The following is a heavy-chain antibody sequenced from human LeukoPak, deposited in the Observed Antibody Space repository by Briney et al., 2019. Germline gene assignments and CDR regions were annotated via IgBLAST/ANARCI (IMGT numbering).Heavy chain of an antibody. V-gene: IGHV3-23*01. CDR3: AKGGGWLYYFDY. CDR1: GFTFSSYA. J-gene: IGHJ4*02. D-gene: IGHD5-24*01. CDR2: ISGSDGST. Sequence: GGSLRLSCAASGFTFSSYAMHWVRQAPGKGLEWVSGISGSDGSTYYADSVKGRFTISRDDSKNTLYLRINSLRAEDTAVYYCAKGGGWLYYFDYWGQGTLVTVSS.